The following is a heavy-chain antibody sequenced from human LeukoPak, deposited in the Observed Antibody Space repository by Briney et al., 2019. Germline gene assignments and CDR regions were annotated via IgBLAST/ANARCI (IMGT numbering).Heavy chain of an antibody. CDR2: ISGSGDIT. J-gene: IGHJ3*02. CDR1: GFTFSSYA. CDR3: AKVAPGGWYGGAFDI. D-gene: IGHD6-19*01. Sequence: QSGGSLRLSCAASGFTFSSYAITWVRQAPGKGLEWVSAISGSGDITFYADSVKGRFTISRDNSKNTLFIQLNSLRAEDTALYHCAKVAPGGWYGGAFDIWGLGTMVTVSS. V-gene: IGHV3-23*01.